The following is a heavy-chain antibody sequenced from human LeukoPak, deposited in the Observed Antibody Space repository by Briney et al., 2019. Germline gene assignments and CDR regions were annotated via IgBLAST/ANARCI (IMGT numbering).Heavy chain of an antibody. CDR3: AKDGGQQWLTNYYSYGMDV. Sequence: GASVKVSCRASGYTFTTYGINWVRQAPGQGLEWMGWIKTYNGDTNTAQKFQDRTIMTTDKSTGTAYMELRSLRSDDTAVYYCAKDGGQQWLTNYYSYGMDVWGQGTTVIVSS. V-gene: IGHV1-18*01. CDR2: IKTYNGDT. J-gene: IGHJ6*02. CDR1: GYTFTTYG. D-gene: IGHD6-19*01.